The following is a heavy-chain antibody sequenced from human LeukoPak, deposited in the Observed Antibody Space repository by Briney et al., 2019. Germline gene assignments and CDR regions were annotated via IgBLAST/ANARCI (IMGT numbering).Heavy chain of an antibody. CDR1: GGSISSSSYY. J-gene: IGHJ4*02. Sequence: PSETLSLTCTVSGGSISSSSYYWGWIRQPPGKGLEWIGSIYYSGSTYYNPSLKSRVTISVDTSKNQFSLKLSSVTAADTAVYYCAGQAPDYDVWSWGRPKAVPVASPFAFWGQGILVTVSS. CDR2: IYYSGST. CDR3: AGQAPDYDVWSWGRPKAVPVASPFAF. D-gene: IGHD4-17*01. V-gene: IGHV4-39*07.